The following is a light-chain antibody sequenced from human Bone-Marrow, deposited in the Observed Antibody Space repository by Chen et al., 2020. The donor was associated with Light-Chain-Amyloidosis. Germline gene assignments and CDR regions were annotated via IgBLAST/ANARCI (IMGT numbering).Light chain of an antibody. Sequence: EIVLTQSPGTLSLSPGERATLSCRASQSLTNTYLAWYQQRPGQAPRPLIYGTSSRATGIPDRFPGSGSGTDFTLTISRLAPEDFAVYFCQHSNTSPRLYTFGQGTRLEIK. V-gene: IGKV3-20*01. J-gene: IGKJ2*01. CDR2: GTS. CDR1: QSLTNTY. CDR3: QHSNTSPRLYT.